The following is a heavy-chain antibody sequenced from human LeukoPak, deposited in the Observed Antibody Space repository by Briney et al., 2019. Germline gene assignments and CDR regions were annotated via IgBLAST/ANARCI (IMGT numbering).Heavy chain of an antibody. CDR3: AAGYGDPYDY. CDR1: GYTFTSYG. Sequence: ASVKVSCEASGYTFTSYGISWVRQGPGQGLEWMGWISAYNGNTNYAQKLQGRVTMTTDTTTSTAYMQLRSLRSDDTAVYYCAAGYGDPYDYWGQGTLVTVSS. CDR2: ISAYNGNT. J-gene: IGHJ4*02. D-gene: IGHD4-17*01. V-gene: IGHV1-18*01.